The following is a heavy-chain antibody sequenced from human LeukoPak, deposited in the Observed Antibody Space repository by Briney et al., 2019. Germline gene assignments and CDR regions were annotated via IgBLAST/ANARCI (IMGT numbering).Heavy chain of an antibody. CDR2: ISAYNGNT. D-gene: IGHD1-26*01. CDR1: GYTFTSYG. J-gene: IGHJ4*02. Sequence: ASVKVSCKASGYTFTSYGISWVRQAPGQGLEWMGWISAYNGNTNYAQKLQGRVTMTTDTSTSTAYMELRSLRADDTAVYYCARDGGSYLLGPKFDYWGQGTLGTVSS. V-gene: IGHV1-18*01. CDR3: ARDGGSYLLGPKFDY.